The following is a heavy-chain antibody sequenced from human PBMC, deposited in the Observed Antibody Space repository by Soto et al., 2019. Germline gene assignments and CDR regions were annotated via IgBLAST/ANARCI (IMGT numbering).Heavy chain of an antibody. CDR1: GFTFSSYG. Sequence: GGSLRLSCAASGFTFSSYGMHWVRQAPGKGLEWVAVIWYDGSNKYYADSVKVRFTISRDNSKNTLYLQMNSLRAEDTAVYYCARSLYSSGWESFDYWGQRTLVTVSS. D-gene: IGHD6-19*01. J-gene: IGHJ4*02. V-gene: IGHV3-33*01. CDR3: ARSLYSSGWESFDY. CDR2: IWYDGSNK.